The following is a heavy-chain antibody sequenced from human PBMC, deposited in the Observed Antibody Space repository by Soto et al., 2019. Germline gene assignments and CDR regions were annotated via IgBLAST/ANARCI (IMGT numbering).Heavy chain of an antibody. J-gene: IGHJ4*02. D-gene: IGHD2-21*02. CDR2: IRQDGGEK. CDR3: AKDDFTDRGDDYFDY. Sequence: PGGSLRLSCRASGYTFSNYYIIWVRQAPGKGLEWVANIRQDGGEKYYVDSVKGRFTISRDNTQNSMYLQMNSLRAEDTAVYYCAKDDFTDRGDDYFDYWGPGTLVTVSS. CDR1: GYTFSNYY. V-gene: IGHV3-7*03.